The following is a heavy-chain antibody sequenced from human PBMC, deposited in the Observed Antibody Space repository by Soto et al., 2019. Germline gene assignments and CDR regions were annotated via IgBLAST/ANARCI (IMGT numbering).Heavy chain of an antibody. J-gene: IGHJ1*01. V-gene: IGHV3-30*18. Sequence: GGSLRLSCAASGFPFSIYGMHLVRQSPGKGLEWVAVISYDGSNKYYADSVKGRFTISRDNSKNTLYLQMNSLRAEDTAVYYCAKDPKDYDSGGSFQHWGQGTLVTVSS. D-gene: IGHD3-22*01. CDR1: GFPFSIYG. CDR3: AKDPKDYDSGGSFQH. CDR2: ISYDGSNK.